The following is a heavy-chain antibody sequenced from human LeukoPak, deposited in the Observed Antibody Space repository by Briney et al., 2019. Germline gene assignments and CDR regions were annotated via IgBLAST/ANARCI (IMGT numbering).Heavy chain of an antibody. D-gene: IGHD2-2*01. CDR2: ISSSSSTI. V-gene: IGHV3-48*02. Sequence: GGSLRLSCAASGFTFSSYSMNWVRQAPGKGLEWVSYISSSSSTIYYADSVKGRFTISRDNAKNSLYLQMNSLRDEDTAVYYCARYYCSSTSSYAPSGYWGQGILVTVSS. J-gene: IGHJ1*01. CDR3: ARYYCSSTSSYAPSGY. CDR1: GFTFSSYS.